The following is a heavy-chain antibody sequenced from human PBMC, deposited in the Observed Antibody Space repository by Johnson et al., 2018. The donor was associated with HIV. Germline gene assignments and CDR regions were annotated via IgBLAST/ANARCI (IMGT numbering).Heavy chain of an antibody. V-gene: IGHV3-23*04. D-gene: IGHD3-22*01. CDR1: GFTFHDSY. Sequence: VQLVESGGGLVKPGGSLRLSCAASGFTFHDSYMSWIRQAPGKGLEWVSAISGSGGSTYYADSVKGRFTISSDNSKNTLYLQMNSLRAEDTAVYYCAILPDYYDSSGYYHDDAFDIWDQGTMVTVSS. CDR2: ISGSGGST. J-gene: IGHJ3*02. CDR3: AILPDYYDSSGYYHDDAFDI.